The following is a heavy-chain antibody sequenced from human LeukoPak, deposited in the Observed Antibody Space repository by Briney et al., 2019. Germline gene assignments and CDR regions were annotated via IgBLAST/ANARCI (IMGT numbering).Heavy chain of an antibody. CDR2: IYYSGST. CDR3: VSYMTTVSAGYYYGMDV. J-gene: IGHJ6*02. Sequence: SETLSLTCAVSGGSISSSSYYWGWIRQPPGKGLEWIGSIYYSGSTYYNPSLKSRVTISVDTSKNQFSLKLSSVTAADTAVYYCVSYMTTVSAGYYYGMDVWGQGTTVTVSS. CDR1: GGSISSSSYY. D-gene: IGHD4-11*01. V-gene: IGHV4-39*01.